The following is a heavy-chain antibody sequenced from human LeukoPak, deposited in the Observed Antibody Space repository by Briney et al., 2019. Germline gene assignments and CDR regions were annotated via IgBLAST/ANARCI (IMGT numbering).Heavy chain of an antibody. V-gene: IGHV6-1*01. CDR2: TYYRSKWYN. CDR1: GDTVSSNSAA. D-gene: IGHD1-26*01. Sequence: SQTLSLTCAISGDTVSSNSAAWNWIRQSPSRGLEWLGRTYYRSKWYNDYAVSVKSRITINPDTSKNQFSLQLNSVTPEDTAVYYCARGWEWELLGGGYFDYWGQGTLVTVSS. J-gene: IGHJ4*02. CDR3: ARGWEWELLGGGYFDY.